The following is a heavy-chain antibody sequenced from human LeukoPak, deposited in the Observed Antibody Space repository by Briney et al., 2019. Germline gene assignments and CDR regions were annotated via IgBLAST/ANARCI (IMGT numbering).Heavy chain of an antibody. D-gene: IGHD2-2*01. J-gene: IGHJ4*02. V-gene: IGHV3-30*03. CDR1: GFTFSSYG. CDR3: ARDLNYAHDY. CDR2: ISYDGSNK. Sequence: PGGSLRLSCAASGFTFSSYGMHWVRQAPGKGLEWVAVISYDGSNKYYADSVKGRFTISRDNSKNTLYLQMNTLRAEDTAVYFCARDLNYAHDYWGQGALVTVSS.